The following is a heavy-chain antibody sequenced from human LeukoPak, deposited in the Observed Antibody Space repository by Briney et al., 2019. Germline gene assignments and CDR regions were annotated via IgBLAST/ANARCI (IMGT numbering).Heavy chain of an antibody. CDR2: INPNSGGT. CDR3: ARGGPGGDYYDQNWFDP. Sequence: GASVKVSCKASGYTFTGYYMHWVRQAPGQGLEWMGWINPNSGGTNYAQKFQGRVTMTRDTSISTAYMELSRLRSDDTAVYYCARGGPGGDYYDQNWFDPWGQETLVTVSS. V-gene: IGHV1-2*02. CDR1: GYTFTGYY. D-gene: IGHD3-22*01. J-gene: IGHJ5*02.